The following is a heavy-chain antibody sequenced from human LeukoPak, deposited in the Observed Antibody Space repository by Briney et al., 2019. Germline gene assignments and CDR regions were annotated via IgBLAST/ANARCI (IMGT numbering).Heavy chain of an antibody. CDR3: ARSGSLDY. D-gene: IGHD1-26*01. V-gene: IGHV3-23*01. Sequence: GGTLRLSCAASGFTFSSYAMSWVRQAPGKGLEWVSTISGSGGSTYYADSVKGRFTISRDNSKNTLYLQMNSLKAEDTAVYYCARSGSLDYWGQGTLVTVSS. J-gene: IGHJ4*02. CDR1: GFTFSSYA. CDR2: ISGSGGST.